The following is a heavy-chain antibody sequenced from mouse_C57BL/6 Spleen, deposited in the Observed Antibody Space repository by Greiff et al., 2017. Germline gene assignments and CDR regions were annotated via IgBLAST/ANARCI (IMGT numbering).Heavy chain of an antibody. CDR3: TTYYYCS. CDR2: IDPETGGT. V-gene: IGHV1-15*01. Sequence: QVQLQQSGAELVRPGASVTLSCKASGYTFNDYEMHWVKQTPVHGLEWIGAIDPETGGTAYNQKFKGKAILTADKSSSTAYMELRSLTSEDSAVYYCTTYYYCSWGQGTTLTVSS. CDR1: GYTFNDYE. D-gene: IGHD1-1*01. J-gene: IGHJ2*01.